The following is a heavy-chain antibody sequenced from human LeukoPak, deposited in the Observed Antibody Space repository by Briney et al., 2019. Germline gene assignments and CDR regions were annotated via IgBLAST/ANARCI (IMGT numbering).Heavy chain of an antibody. CDR3: TRGGWLAYYYYYYLDV. CDR1: GFTFSGSA. J-gene: IGHJ6*03. Sequence: GGSLRLSCAASGFTFSGSAMHWVRQASGKGLEWVGRIRSKANSYATAYAASVKGRFTISRDDSKNTAYLQMNSLKTEDTAVYYCTRGGWLAYYYYYYLDVWGKGTTVTVSS. CDR2: IRSKANSYAT. V-gene: IGHV3-73*01. D-gene: IGHD3-22*01.